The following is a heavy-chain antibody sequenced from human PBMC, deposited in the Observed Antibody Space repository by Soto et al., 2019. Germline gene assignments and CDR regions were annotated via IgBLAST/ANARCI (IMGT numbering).Heavy chain of an antibody. CDR3: AKDRRPNYYYGMDV. V-gene: IGHV3-30*18. D-gene: IGHD6-25*01. J-gene: IGHJ6*02. CDR2: ISYDGSNK. CDR1: GFTFSSYG. Sequence: QVQLVESAGGVVQPGRSLRLSCAASGFTFSSYGMHWVRQAPGKGLEWVAVISYDGSNKYYADSVKGRFTISRDNSKNTLYLHMNSLRAEDTAVYYCAKDRRPNYYYGMDVWGQGTTVTVSS.